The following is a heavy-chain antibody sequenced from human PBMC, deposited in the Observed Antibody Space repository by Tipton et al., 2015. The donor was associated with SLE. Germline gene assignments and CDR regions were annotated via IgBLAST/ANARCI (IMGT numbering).Heavy chain of an antibody. V-gene: IGHV3-48*01. CDR1: GFTFSSYS. J-gene: IGHJ5*02. Sequence: SLRLSCAASGFTFSSYSMNWVRQAPGKGLEWVSYISSSSSTIYYADSVKGRFTISRDNAKNSLYLQMNSLRAEDTAVYYCARVGTVSTENWFDPWGQGTLVTVSS. CDR2: ISSSSSTI. D-gene: IGHD4-11*01. CDR3: ARVGTVSTENWFDP.